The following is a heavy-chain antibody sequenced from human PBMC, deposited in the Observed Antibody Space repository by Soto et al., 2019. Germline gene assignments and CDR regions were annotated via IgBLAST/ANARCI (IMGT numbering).Heavy chain of an antibody. Sequence: QVQLVQSGAEVQKPGASVKVSCKASGYTFTSYYMHWVRQAPGQGLEWMGIINPSGGSPSYAQKFQGRVTMTRDTSTSTVYMELSSLRSEDTAVYYCARGYCSGGSCYSRGGSFDYWGQGTLVTVSS. J-gene: IGHJ4*02. CDR2: INPSGGSP. CDR3: ARGYCSGGSCYSRGGSFDY. D-gene: IGHD2-15*01. CDR1: GYTFTSYY. V-gene: IGHV1-46*01.